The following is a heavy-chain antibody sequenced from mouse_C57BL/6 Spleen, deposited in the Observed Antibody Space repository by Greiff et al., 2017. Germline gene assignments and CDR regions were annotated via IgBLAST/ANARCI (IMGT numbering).Heavy chain of an antibody. Sequence: VQLKQSGAELVRPGASVTLSCKASGYTFTDYEMHWVKQTPVHGLEWIGAIDPETGGTAYNQKFKGKAILTADKSSSTAYMELRSLTSEDSAVYYCTRSVYYGSSYWYFDVWGTGTTVTVSS. V-gene: IGHV1-15*01. J-gene: IGHJ1*03. CDR2: IDPETGGT. D-gene: IGHD1-1*01. CDR1: GYTFTDYE. CDR3: TRSVYYGSSYWYFDV.